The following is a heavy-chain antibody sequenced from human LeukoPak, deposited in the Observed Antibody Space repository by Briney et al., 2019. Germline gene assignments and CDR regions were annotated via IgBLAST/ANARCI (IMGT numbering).Heavy chain of an antibody. J-gene: IGHJ4*02. CDR3: ARDRDSSGWDLFDY. CDR2: IYYSGST. CDR1: GGSISSYY. V-gene: IGHV4-59*01. D-gene: IGHD6-19*01. Sequence: PSETLSLTCTVSGGSISSYYWSWIRQPPGKGPEWIGYIYYSGSTNYNPSLKSRVTISVDTSKNQFSLKLSSVTAADTAVYYCARDRDSSGWDLFDYWGQGTLVTVSS.